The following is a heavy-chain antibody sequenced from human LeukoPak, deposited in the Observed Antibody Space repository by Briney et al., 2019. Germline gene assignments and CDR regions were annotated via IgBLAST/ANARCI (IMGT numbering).Heavy chain of an antibody. CDR1: GYTFTDYY. CDR3: ARGHHIGSPGHWFDP. Sequence: ASVKVSCKASGYTFTDYYMHWVRQAPGQGLEWMGRIHPNSGGTNFAQKFQGRVTMTRDTSISTAYMELNRLRSDDTAVYYCARGHHIGSPGHWFDPWGQGTLVIVSS. J-gene: IGHJ5*02. D-gene: IGHD5-12*01. CDR2: IHPNSGGT. V-gene: IGHV1-2*06.